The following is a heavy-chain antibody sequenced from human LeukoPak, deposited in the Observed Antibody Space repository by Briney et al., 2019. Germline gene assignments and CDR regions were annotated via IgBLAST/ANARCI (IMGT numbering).Heavy chain of an antibody. D-gene: IGHD3-22*01. CDR1: EYSFPNYC. J-gene: IGHJ3*02. V-gene: IGHV5-51*01. CDR3: ASPYYYDSGGYYFAFDI. Sequence: GESLKISCKHSEYSFPNYCIGWVRQMPGKGLEWMGIIYPGDSDTRYGPSFQGQVTISADKSISTAYLQWSSLKASDTAMYYCASPYYYDSGGYYFAFDIWGQGTMVTVSS. CDR2: IYPGDSDT.